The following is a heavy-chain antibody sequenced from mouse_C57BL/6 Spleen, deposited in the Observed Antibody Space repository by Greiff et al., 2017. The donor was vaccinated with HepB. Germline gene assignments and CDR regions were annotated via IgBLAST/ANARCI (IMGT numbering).Heavy chain of an antibody. J-gene: IGHJ3*01. CDR3: ARGDYGSSYWFAY. Sequence: QVQLQQPGAELVKPGASVKMSCKASGYTFTSYWITWVKPRPGQGLEWIGDIYPGSGSTNYNEKFMSKATLTVDTSSSTAYMQLSSLTSEDSAVYYCARGDYGSSYWFAYWGQGTLVTVSA. CDR1: GYTFTSYW. V-gene: IGHV1-55*01. D-gene: IGHD1-1*01. CDR2: IYPGSGST.